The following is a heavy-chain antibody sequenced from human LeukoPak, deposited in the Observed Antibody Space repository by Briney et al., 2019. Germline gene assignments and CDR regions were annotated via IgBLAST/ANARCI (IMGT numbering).Heavy chain of an antibody. D-gene: IGHD4/OR15-4a*01. V-gene: IGHV1-2*02. J-gene: IGHJ4*02. CDR1: GYTFTAYY. Sequence: GSVKVSCKASGYTFTAYYMHWVRQAPGQGLEWMGWINPNSGGTKYAQKFQGRVTMTRDTSISTAYMEVSRLRSDDTAVYYCATNPGAKRGFDNWGKGTLVTAS. CDR3: ATNPGAKRGFDN. CDR2: INPNSGGT.